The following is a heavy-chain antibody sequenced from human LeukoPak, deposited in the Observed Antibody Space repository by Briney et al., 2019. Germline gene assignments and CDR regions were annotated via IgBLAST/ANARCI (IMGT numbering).Heavy chain of an antibody. J-gene: IGHJ5*02. Sequence: PGGSLRLSCAASGFTFSSYGMHWVRQAPGKGLEWVAVIWYDGSNKYYADSVKGRFTISRDNSKNTLYLQMNSLRAEDTAVYYCARGLPRGLYSSSWFNWFDPWGQGTLVTVSS. V-gene: IGHV3-33*01. CDR1: GFTFSSYG. CDR3: ARGLPRGLYSSSWFNWFDP. D-gene: IGHD6-13*01. CDR2: IWYDGSNK.